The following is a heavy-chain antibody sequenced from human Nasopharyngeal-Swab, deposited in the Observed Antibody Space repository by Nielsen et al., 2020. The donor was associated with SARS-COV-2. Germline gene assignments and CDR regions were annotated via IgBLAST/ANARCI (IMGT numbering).Heavy chain of an antibody. J-gene: IGHJ5*02. CDR3: ARDRCKAAAGTNWFDP. V-gene: IGHV3-7*04. CDR1: GFTFSSYW. D-gene: IGHD6-13*01. CDR2: IKQDGSEK. Sequence: GESLKISCAASGFTFSSYWMSWVRQAPGKGLEWVANIKQDGSEKYYVDSVKGRFTISRDNAKNSLYLQMNSLRAEDTAVYYCARDRCKAAAGTNWFDPWGQGTLVTVSS.